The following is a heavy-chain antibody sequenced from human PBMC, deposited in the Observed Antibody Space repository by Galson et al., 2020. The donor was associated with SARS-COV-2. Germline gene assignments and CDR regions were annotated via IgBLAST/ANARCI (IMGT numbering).Heavy chain of an antibody. CDR1: GGFISRSSYY. D-gene: IGHD1-1*01. J-gene: IGHJ4*02. Sequence: SETLSLTCTVSGGFISRSSYYWAWIRQPPGKGLEWIGSIYYSGDTYYNPSLKSRVTVSVDTSKSHFSLRLSSVTAADTAVYYCSASLYSTWNYVDSWGQGTLVTVSS. CDR2: IYYSGDT. CDR3: SASLYSTWNYVDS. V-gene: IGHV4-39*07.